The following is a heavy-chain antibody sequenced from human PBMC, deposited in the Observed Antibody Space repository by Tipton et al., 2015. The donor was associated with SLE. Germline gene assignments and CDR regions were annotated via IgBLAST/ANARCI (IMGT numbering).Heavy chain of an antibody. Sequence: SLRLSCAASGFTFSSYEMNWVRQAPGKGLEWVSYISSSGTTIYYADSVKGRFTISRDNSKNTLYLQMNSLRAEDTAVYYCARGGPYYDSSGQDYWGQGTLVTVSS. J-gene: IGHJ4*02. CDR3: ARGGPYYDSSGQDY. CDR2: ISSSGTTI. V-gene: IGHV3-48*03. D-gene: IGHD3-22*01. CDR1: GFTFSSYE.